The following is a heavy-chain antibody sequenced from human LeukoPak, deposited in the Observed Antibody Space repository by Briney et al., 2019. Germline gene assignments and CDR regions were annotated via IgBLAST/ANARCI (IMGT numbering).Heavy chain of an antibody. V-gene: IGHV3-20*04. J-gene: IGHJ4*02. CDR2: INWNGGST. CDR3: ARGGDGYTNGDY. D-gene: IGHD5-24*01. Sequence: GGSLRLSCAASGFTFSSYGMSWVRQAPGKGLEWVSGINWNGGSTGYADSVKGRFTISRDNAKNSLYLQMNSLRAEDTALYYCARGGDGYTNGDYWGQGTLVTVSS. CDR1: GFTFSSYG.